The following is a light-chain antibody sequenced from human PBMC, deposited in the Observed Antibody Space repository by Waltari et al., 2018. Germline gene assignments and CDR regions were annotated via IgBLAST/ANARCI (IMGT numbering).Light chain of an antibody. Sequence: EIVLTQSPGTVSLSPGERATLSCRASQRVTNNYLAWYQQKPGLPSRLLMYGASTRASGIPDRFSGSGSGTDFTRTISRLEPEDFAVYYCQQYGSSPTFGQGTRLEIK. J-gene: IGKJ5*01. CDR3: QQYGSSPT. V-gene: IGKV3-20*01. CDR1: QRVTNNY. CDR2: GAS.